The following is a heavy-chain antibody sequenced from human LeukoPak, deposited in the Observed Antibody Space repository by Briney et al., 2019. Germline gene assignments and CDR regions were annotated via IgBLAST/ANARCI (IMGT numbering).Heavy chain of an antibody. D-gene: IGHD2-15*01. CDR3: ARVFYCSGGSCYYNWFDP. Sequence: SETLSLTCSVSAGSIISYYWSWVRQPPGKGLEWIGEIYHSGSTNYNPSLKSRVTISVDKSKNQFSLKLSSVTAADTAVYYCARVFYCSGGSCYYNWFDPWGQGTLVTVSS. CDR1: AGSIISYY. J-gene: IGHJ5*02. CDR2: IYHSGST. V-gene: IGHV4-4*02.